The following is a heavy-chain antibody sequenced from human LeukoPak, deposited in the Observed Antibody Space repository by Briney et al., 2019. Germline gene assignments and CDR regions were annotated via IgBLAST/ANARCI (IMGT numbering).Heavy chain of an antibody. CDR1: GYTFTSYA. D-gene: IGHD7-27*01. CDR2: INAGNGNT. CDR3: ARDQPGVPLDLQFDY. Sequence: ASVKVSCKASGYTFTSYAMHWVRQAPGQRLEWMGWINAGNGNTKYSQKFQGRVTITRDTSASTAYMELSSLRSEDTAVYYCARDQPGVPLDLQFDYWGQGTLVTVSS. V-gene: IGHV1-3*01. J-gene: IGHJ4*02.